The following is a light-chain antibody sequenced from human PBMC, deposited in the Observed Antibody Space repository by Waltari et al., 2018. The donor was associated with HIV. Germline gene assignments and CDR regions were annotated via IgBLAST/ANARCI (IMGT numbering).Light chain of an antibody. Sequence: SYVLTQPPSVSVAPGQTARFSCGGLPIDTKSVRWYQQRPGQAPVVVVYDDSARPPGSPDEFSGSNSGKTATLTINRVDAGDEADYYCQVWDSSSDLNVVVGGGTKLTVL. CDR1: PIDTKS. CDR3: QVWDSSSDLNVV. J-gene: IGLJ2*01. CDR2: DDS. V-gene: IGLV3-21*02.